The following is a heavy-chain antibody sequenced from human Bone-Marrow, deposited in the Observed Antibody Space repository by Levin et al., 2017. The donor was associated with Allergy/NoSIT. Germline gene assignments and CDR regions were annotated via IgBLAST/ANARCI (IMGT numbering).Heavy chain of an antibody. CDR3: AKDPTNYGWYFDY. CDR2: IRGSGTPT. D-gene: IGHD4/OR15-4a*01. CDR1: GFIFSNYV. V-gene: IGHV3-23*01. Sequence: GGSLRLSCAASGFIFSNYVMSWVRQPLGKGLEWVASIRGSGTPTYYADSVQGRFTISRDNSRNTLYLQMNSLKAEDTAVYYCAKDPTNYGWYFDYWGQGTLVTVSS. J-gene: IGHJ4*02.